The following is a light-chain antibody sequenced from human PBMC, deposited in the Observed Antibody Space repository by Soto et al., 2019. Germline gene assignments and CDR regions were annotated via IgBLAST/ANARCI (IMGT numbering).Light chain of an antibody. Sequence: QSALTQPASVSGSPGRSITISCTGTSSDVGGYNYVSWYQQHPGKAPKLMIYDVSNRPSGFSNRFSGSKSGNTASLTISGLQAEDEADYYCSSYTSSSTPYVFGTGTKVTV. CDR1: SSDVGGYNY. CDR2: DVS. J-gene: IGLJ1*01. V-gene: IGLV2-14*01. CDR3: SSYTSSSTPYV.